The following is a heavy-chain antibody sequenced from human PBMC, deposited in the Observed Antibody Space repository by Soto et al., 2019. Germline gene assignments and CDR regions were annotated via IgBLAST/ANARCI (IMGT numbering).Heavy chain of an antibody. J-gene: IGHJ5*02. CDR3: ARDGFGELLSSLPYNLFDP. CDR1: GYTFTSYA. D-gene: IGHD3-10*01. Sequence: ASVKVSCKASGYTFTSYAIHWVRQAPGQRLEWMGWINAGNGNTKYSQKFQGRVTITRDTSASTAYMELSSLRSEDTAVYYCARDGFGELLSSLPYNLFDPWGQVTLVTVSS. V-gene: IGHV1-3*01. CDR2: INAGNGNT.